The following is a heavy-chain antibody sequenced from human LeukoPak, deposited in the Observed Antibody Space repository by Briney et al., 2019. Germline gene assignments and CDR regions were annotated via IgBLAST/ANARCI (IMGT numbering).Heavy chain of an antibody. J-gene: IGHJ3*02. CDR2: ISGSGGST. D-gene: IGHD3-3*01. Sequence: GGSLGLSCAASGFTFSSYAMSWVRQAPGKGLEWVSAISGSGGSTYFADSVKGRFTISRDNSKNTLYLQMNSLRAEDTAVYYCARVGYDFWSGAFDIWGQGTMVTVSS. V-gene: IGHV3-23*01. CDR3: ARVGYDFWSGAFDI. CDR1: GFTFSSYA.